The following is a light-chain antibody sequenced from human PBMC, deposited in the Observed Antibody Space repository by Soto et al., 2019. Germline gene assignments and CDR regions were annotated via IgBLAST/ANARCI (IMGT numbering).Light chain of an antibody. CDR1: QSISNS. J-gene: IGKJ3*01. CDR3: QQTYSLSRVT. V-gene: IGKV1-39*01. Sequence: DIQLTQSPSSLSASVGDRVSITCRASQSISNSLNWYQQKPGKAPKVLIYAASNLQSGVPARFSGRGSGTDFTLTISSLQPEDFATYFCQQTYSLSRVTFGPGTNVDLK. CDR2: AAS.